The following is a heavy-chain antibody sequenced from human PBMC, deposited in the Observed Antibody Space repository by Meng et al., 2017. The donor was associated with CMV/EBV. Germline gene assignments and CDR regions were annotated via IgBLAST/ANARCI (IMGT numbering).Heavy chain of an antibody. CDR1: GYTFTSYY. Sequence: ASVKVSCKASGYTFTSYYMHRVRQAPGQGLGWMGIINPSGGSTSYAQKFQGRVTMARDTSASTVYMELSSLRSEDTAVYYCARVYCPKEYCSSTRGYYYYGMDVWGQGTTVTVSS. CDR3: ARVYCPKEYCSSTRGYYYYGMDV. V-gene: IGHV1-46*01. CDR2: INPSGGST. J-gene: IGHJ6*02. D-gene: IGHD2-2*01.